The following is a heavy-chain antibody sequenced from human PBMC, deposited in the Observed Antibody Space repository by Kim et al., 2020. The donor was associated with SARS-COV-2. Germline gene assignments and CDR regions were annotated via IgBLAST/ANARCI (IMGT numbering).Heavy chain of an antibody. D-gene: IGHD3-22*01. J-gene: IGHJ6*01. CDR2: ISMSSSYI. Sequence: GGSLRLSCAASGFNFKIYNMNWVRQAPGKGLQWVSSISMSSSYIYYADSVKGRFTISRDDAKNSLYLEMNSLGAEDTAVYFCARDGYYDSTTFSYHYGM. CDR3: ARDGYYDSTTFSYHYGM. CDR1: GFNFKIYN. V-gene: IGHV3-21*06.